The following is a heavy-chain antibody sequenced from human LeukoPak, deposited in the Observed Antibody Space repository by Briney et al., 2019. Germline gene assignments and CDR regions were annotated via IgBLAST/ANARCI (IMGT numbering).Heavy chain of an antibody. CDR3: RSPLHDSSGYYDY. CDR2: ISYDGSNK. Sequence: GGSLRLSCAASGFTFSSYAMHWVRQAPGKGLEWVAVISYDGSNKYYADSVKGRFTISRDNSKNTLYLQMYSLRAEDTAVYYCRSPLHDSSGYYDYWGQGTLVTVSS. D-gene: IGHD3-22*01. V-gene: IGHV3-30*04. J-gene: IGHJ4*02. CDR1: GFTFSSYA.